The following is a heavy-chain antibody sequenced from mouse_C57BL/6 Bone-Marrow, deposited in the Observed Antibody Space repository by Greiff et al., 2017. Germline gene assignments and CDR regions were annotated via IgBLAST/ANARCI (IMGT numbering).Heavy chain of an antibody. CDR1: GFSLTSYG. V-gene: IGHV2-6-1*01. CDR2: IWSDGST. Sequence: VQGVESGPGLVAPSQSLSITCTVSGFSLTSYGVHWVRQPPGKGLEWLVVIWSDGSTTYNSALKSRLSISKDNSKSQVFLKMNSLQTDDTAMYYCARQLPHYYGSSYDAMDYWGQGTSVTVSS. CDR3: ARQLPHYYGSSYDAMDY. J-gene: IGHJ4*01. D-gene: IGHD1-1*01.